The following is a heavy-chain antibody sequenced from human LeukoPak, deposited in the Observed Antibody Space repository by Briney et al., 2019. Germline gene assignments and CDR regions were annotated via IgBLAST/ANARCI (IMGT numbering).Heavy chain of an antibody. J-gene: IGHJ1*01. CDR2: ISGSGGST. Sequence: PGGSLRLSCAASGFTFSSYAMSWVRQAPGKGLEWVSAISGSGGSTYYADSVKGRFTISRDNSKNTLYLQMNSLRAEDTALYYCAKAEWGLVGATLVPLYIQHWGQGTLVTVSS. D-gene: IGHD1-26*01. CDR3: AKAEWGLVGATLVPLYIQH. CDR1: GFTFSSYA. V-gene: IGHV3-23*01.